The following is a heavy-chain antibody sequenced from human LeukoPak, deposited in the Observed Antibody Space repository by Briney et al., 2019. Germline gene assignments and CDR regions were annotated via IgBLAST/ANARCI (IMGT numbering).Heavy chain of an antibody. Sequence: SQTLSLTCAVSGGSISSGGYSWSWIRQPPGKGLEWIGYIYYSGSTNYNPSLKSRVTISVDTSKNQFSLKLSSVTAADTAVYYCARDGGSIAARPGWFDPWGQGTLVTVSS. D-gene: IGHD6-6*01. CDR1: GGSISSGGYS. V-gene: IGHV4-30-4*07. J-gene: IGHJ5*02. CDR2: IYYSGST. CDR3: ARDGGSIAARPGWFDP.